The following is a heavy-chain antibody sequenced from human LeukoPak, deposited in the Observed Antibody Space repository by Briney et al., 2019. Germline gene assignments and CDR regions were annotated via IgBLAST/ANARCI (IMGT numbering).Heavy chain of an antibody. V-gene: IGHV7-4-1*02. CDR3: ARDNSSGWYEYFQH. CDR1: GYTFTSYA. Sequence: EASVKVSCKASGYTFTSYAMNWVRQAPGQGLEWMGWINTNTGNPTYAQGFTGRFVFSLDTSVSTAYLQISSLKAEDTAVYYCARDNSSGWYEYFQHWGQGTLVTVSS. CDR2: INTNTGNP. J-gene: IGHJ1*01. D-gene: IGHD6-19*01.